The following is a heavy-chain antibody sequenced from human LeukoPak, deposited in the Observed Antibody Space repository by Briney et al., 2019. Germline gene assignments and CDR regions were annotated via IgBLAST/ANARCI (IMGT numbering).Heavy chain of an antibody. CDR3: ARVRGSYYFDY. D-gene: IGHD1-26*01. V-gene: IGHV1-18*01. Sequence: ASVKVSCKASGYTFTSYGISWVRQAPGQGLEWMGWISAYNGNANYARKLQGRATMTTDTSTSTAYMELRSLRSDDTAVYYCARVRGSYYFDYWGQGTLVTVSS. J-gene: IGHJ4*02. CDR2: ISAYNGNA. CDR1: GYTFTSYG.